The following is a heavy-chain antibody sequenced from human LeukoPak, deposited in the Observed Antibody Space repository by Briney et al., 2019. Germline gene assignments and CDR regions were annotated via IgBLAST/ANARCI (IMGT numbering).Heavy chain of an antibody. CDR1: GGTFSSYA. CDR3: ARGEGQFDP. V-gene: IGHV1-69*04. Sequence: GASVKVSYKASGGTFSSYAISWVRQAPGQGLEWMGRIIPILGIANYAQKFQGRVTITADKSTSTAYMELSSLRSEDTAVYYCARGEGQFDPWGQGTLVTVSS. CDR2: IIPILGIA. J-gene: IGHJ5*02.